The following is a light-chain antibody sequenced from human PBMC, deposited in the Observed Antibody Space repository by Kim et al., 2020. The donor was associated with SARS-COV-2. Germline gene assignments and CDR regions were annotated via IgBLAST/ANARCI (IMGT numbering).Light chain of an antibody. Sequence: VMTQSPATLSLSPGERAILSCRASQSIGTNLAWYHQKPGQAPRLLIYAASTRATGVPARISGSASGSDFTLTISTLQSGDFGIYYCEKYNNSFPYTFCQGSKLEV. V-gene: IGKV3-15*01. CDR2: AAS. CDR3: EKYNNSFPYT. CDR1: QSIGTN. J-gene: IGKJ2*01.